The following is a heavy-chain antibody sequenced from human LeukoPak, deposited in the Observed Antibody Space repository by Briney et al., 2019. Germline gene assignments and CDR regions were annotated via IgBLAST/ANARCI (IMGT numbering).Heavy chain of an antibody. CDR2: ISGSGGST. CDR1: GFTFSSYA. J-gene: IGHJ4*02. CDR3: AKVLYDYVIPFDY. D-gene: IGHD3-16*01. Sequence: TGGSLRLSCAASGFTFSSYAMSWVRQAPGKGLEWVSAISGSGGSTYYADSVKGRFTISRDNSKNTLYLQMNSLRAEDTAVYYCAKVLYDYVIPFDYWGQGTLVTVSS. V-gene: IGHV3-23*01.